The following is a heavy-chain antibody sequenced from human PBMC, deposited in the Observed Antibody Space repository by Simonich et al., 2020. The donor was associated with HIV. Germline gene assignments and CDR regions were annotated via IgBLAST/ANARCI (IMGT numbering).Heavy chain of an antibody. V-gene: IGHV3-21*06. CDR1: GFTFGNYS. CDR2: ISSGSSYI. CDR3: TRDLGFGEFDP. J-gene: IGHJ5*02. Sequence: EAQLVESGGGLVKSGGSLRLSCATSGFTFGNYSMNWVRQVSGKGLEWVSSISSGSSYIYYTDSLKGRFTISRDNAQNSLFLQMNNLRAEDTAVYFCTRDLGFGEFDPWGQGTLVTVSS. D-gene: IGHD3-3*01.